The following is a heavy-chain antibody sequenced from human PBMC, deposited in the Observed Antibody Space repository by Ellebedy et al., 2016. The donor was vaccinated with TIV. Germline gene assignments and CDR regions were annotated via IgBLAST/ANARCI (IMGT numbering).Heavy chain of an antibody. CDR2: FNLGGTT. J-gene: IGHJ4*02. CDR3: AKWTVGYCSSASCYTGDY. CDR1: GGSFNNYY. Sequence: MPGGSLRLSCAVYGGSFNNYYWSWIRQLPGKGLEWIGEFNLGGTTNYNPSLNSRVTISVNTSKNKFSLKLDSVTAADTAVYYCAKWTVGYCSSASCYTGDYWGQGTLVTVSS. D-gene: IGHD2-2*02. V-gene: IGHV4-34*01.